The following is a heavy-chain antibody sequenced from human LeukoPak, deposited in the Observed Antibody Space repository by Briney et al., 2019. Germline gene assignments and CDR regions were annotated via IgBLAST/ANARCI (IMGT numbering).Heavy chain of an antibody. CDR3: ARCRGGSCYSSGYFDS. J-gene: IGHJ4*02. CDR1: GFTFRSYS. Sequence: GGCLRLSCADSGFTFRSYSMNWVRQAPGKGLVWVSSISSTGSSVYYADSVKGRFTISRDNAKNSLFLQMDSLRAEDTAVFYCARCRGGSCYSSGYFDSWGQGTLVTVSS. V-gene: IGHV3-21*01. CDR2: ISSTGSSV. D-gene: IGHD2-15*01.